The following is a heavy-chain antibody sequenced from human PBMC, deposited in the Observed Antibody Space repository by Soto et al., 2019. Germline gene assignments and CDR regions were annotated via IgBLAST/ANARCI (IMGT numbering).Heavy chain of an antibody. J-gene: IGHJ4*02. CDR2: IYDSGST. Sequence: PSETLSLPCTVSGGSISSYYWSWIRQPPGKGLEWIGYIYDSGSTNYNPSLKSRVTISVDTSKNQFSLKLTSVTAADTAVYYCAAPPRYWGQGTLVTVSS. V-gene: IGHV4-59*01. CDR1: GGSISSYY. CDR3: AAPPRY.